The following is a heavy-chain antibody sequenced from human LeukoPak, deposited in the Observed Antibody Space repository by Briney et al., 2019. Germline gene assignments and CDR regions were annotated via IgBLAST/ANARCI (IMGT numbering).Heavy chain of an antibody. V-gene: IGHV1-2*02. Sequence: ASVKVSCKASGGTFSSYAISWVRQAPGQGLEWMGWINPNSGGTNYAQKFQGRVTMTRDTSISTAYMELSRLRSDDTAVYYCAREGEELGTFFYYWGQGTLVTVSS. D-gene: IGHD3-16*01. J-gene: IGHJ4*02. CDR1: GGTFSSYA. CDR2: INPNSGGT. CDR3: AREGEELGTFFYY.